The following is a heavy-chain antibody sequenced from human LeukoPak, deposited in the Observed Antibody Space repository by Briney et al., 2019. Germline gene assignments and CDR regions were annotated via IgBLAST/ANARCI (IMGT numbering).Heavy chain of an antibody. D-gene: IGHD5-18*01. J-gene: IGHJ4*02. CDR3: ARNLYSYGVDY. CDR2: ISAYNGNT. CDR1: GYTFTSYG. Sequence: GASVKVSCKASGYTFTSYGISWVRQAPGQGLEWMGWISAYNGNTNYAQKRQGRVTMTTDTSTSTAYMELRSLRSDDTATYHCARNLYSYGVDYWGQGTLVTVSS. V-gene: IGHV1-18*01.